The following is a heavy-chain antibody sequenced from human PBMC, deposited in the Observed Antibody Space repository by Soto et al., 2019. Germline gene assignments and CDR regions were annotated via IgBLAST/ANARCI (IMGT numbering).Heavy chain of an antibody. J-gene: IGHJ6*02. D-gene: IGHD3-16*01. V-gene: IGHV4-30-4*01. CDR3: ARGAFGVNKISYYYYGMDV. Sequence: TVSGGSISSGDYYWSWIRQPPGKGLEWIGYIYYSGSTYYNPSLKSRVTISVDTSKNQFSLKLSSVTAADTAVYYCARGAFGVNKISYYYYGMDVWGQGTTVTVSS. CDR1: GGSISSGDYY. CDR2: IYYSGST.